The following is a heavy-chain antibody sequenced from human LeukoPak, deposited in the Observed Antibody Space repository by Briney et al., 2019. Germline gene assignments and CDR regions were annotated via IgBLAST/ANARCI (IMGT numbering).Heavy chain of an antibody. V-gene: IGHV3-23*01. CDR1: GFTFTNAW. CDR3: ARGLTGSFVTTVATGVDY. J-gene: IGHJ4*02. D-gene: IGHD4-17*01. CDR2: ISGSGVST. Sequence: GGSLRLSCAVSGFTFTNAWMTWVRQAPGKGLEWVSAISGSGVSTYYADSVKGRFTISRDNSKNTLYLQMNSLKAEDTAVYYCARGLTGSFVTTVATGVDYWGQGTLVTVSS.